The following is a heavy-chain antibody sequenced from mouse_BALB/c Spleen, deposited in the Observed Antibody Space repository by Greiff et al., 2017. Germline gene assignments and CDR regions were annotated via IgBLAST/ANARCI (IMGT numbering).Heavy chain of an antibody. CDR2: ILPGSGST. D-gene: IGHD1-1*01. V-gene: IGHV1-9*01. CDR1: GYTFSSYW. Sequence: QVQLQQSGAELMKPGASVKISCKATGYTFSSYWIEWVKQRPGHGLEWIGEILPGSGSTNYNEKFKGKATFTADTSSNTAYMQLSSLTSEDSAVYYCARGIITTAGWYFDVWGAGTTVTVSS. J-gene: IGHJ1*01. CDR3: ARGIITTAGWYFDV.